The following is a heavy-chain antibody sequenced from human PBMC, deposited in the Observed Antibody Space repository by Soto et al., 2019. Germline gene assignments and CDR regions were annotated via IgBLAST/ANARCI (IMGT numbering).Heavy chain of an antibody. D-gene: IGHD3-10*01. J-gene: IGHJ6*02. CDR3: ARDGLLRRGVTGYGMDV. V-gene: IGHV4-31*03. Sequence: QVQLQESGPGLVKPSQTLSLTCTVSGGSISSGGYYWSWIRQHPGKGLEWIGYIYYSGSTYYNPSLRSRVTISVDTSKNQFSLKLSYVTAADTAVYYCARDGLLRRGVTGYGMDVWGQGTTVTVSS. CDR2: IYYSGST. CDR1: GGSISSGGYY.